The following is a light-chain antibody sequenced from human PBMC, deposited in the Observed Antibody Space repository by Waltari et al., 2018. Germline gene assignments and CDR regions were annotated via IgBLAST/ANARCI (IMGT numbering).Light chain of an antibody. J-gene: IGLJ3*02. CDR1: NIGSKS. CDR2: DDS. Sequence: SYVLTQPPSVSVAPGKTARITCGGNNIGSKSVHWYQQKPGQAPVLVVYDDSDRPSGMRERSSGANSVNTATLRISRVEAGDEAVYYCQVWDSSSDLNWVFGGGTKLTVL. V-gene: IGLV3-21*03. CDR3: QVWDSSSDLNWV.